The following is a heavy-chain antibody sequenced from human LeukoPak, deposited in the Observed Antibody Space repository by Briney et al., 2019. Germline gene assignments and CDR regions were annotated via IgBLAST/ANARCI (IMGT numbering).Heavy chain of an antibody. J-gene: IGHJ3*02. Sequence: SQPLSLTCTVSGDSISRGDDYCGWVRQHPGRCLEWHGYIHYSGSTYYSPSLKSRVIISVDTSKNQFSLKLNSVTAADTAVYYCARQSGTMADAFDIWGQGTMVTVSS. V-gene: IGHV4-30-4*08. CDR1: GDSISRGDDY. CDR3: ARQSGTMADAFDI. CDR2: IHYSGST. D-gene: IGHD3-10*01.